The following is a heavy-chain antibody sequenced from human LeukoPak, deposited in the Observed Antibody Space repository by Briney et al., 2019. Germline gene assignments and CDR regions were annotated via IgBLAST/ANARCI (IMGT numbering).Heavy chain of an antibody. Sequence: GSSVKVSCKASGGTFSSYAISWVRQAPGQGLEWMGRIIPILGIANYAQKFQGRVTITADKSTSTAYMELSSLRSEDTAVYYCARDPPPYSSSWRLNPTTSAYYGMDVWGQGTTVTVSS. CDR3: ARDPPPYSSSWRLNPTTSAYYGMDV. CDR2: IIPILGIA. J-gene: IGHJ6*02. D-gene: IGHD6-13*01. CDR1: GGTFSSYA. V-gene: IGHV1-69*04.